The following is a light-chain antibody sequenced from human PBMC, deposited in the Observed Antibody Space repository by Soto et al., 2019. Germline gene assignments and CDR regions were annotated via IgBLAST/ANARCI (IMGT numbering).Light chain of an antibody. V-gene: IGLV3-21*02. CDR3: QVWDISRNVI. CDR1: NIGNKG. CDR2: NDN. J-gene: IGLJ2*01. Sequence: SYELTQPPSVSVAPGQTARIPCGANNIGNKGVHWYQQRPGQAPVLVLYNDNNRPSGIPDRFSGSNSGNTATLTISRVEAGDEADYYSQVWDISRNVIFGGGTK.